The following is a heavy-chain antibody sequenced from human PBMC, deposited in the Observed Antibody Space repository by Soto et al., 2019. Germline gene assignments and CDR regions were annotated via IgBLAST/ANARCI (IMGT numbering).Heavy chain of an antibody. CDR1: GGSISSYY. Sequence: SETLSLTCTVSGGSISSYYWSWIRQPPGKGLEWIGYIYYSGSTNYNPSLKSRVTISVDTSKNQFSLKLSSVTAADTAVYYCASPYYYDSSGYYQPNYYYYGMDVRGQGTTVTVSS. D-gene: IGHD3-22*01. CDR3: ASPYYYDSSGYYQPNYYYYGMDV. CDR2: IYYSGST. V-gene: IGHV4-59*01. J-gene: IGHJ6*02.